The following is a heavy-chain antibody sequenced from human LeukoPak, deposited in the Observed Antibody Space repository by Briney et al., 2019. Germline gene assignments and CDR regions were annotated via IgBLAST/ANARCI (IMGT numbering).Heavy chain of an antibody. D-gene: IGHD2-21*02. J-gene: IGHJ4*02. CDR1: GDFISRYY. Sequence: SETLSLTCTVSGDFISRYYWSWIRQSPGKGLEWTGYIYDRGGTNYNPSLKSRAIISADTSKNQFSLKVTSVTAADTAVYYCARASDSGDWHLGYWGQGTLVTVSS. CDR3: ARASDSGDWHLGY. CDR2: IYDRGGT. V-gene: IGHV4-59*01.